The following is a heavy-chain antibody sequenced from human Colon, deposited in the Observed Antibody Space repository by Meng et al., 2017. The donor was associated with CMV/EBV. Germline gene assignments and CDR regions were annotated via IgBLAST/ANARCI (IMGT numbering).Heavy chain of an antibody. CDR1: GYTFTGYY. D-gene: IGHD2-2*01. V-gene: IGHV1-2*02. Sequence: ASVKVSCKASGYTFTGYYMHWVRQAPGQGLEWMGWINPNSGGTNYAQKFQGRVTMTRDTSISTAYMEPRRLRSDDTAVYYCVQLLGIDYWGQGTLVTVSS. CDR2: INPNSGGT. CDR3: VQLLGIDY. J-gene: IGHJ4*02.